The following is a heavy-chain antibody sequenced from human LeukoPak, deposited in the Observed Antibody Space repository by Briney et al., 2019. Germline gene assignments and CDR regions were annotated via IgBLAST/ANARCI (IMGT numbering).Heavy chain of an antibody. J-gene: IGHJ4*02. V-gene: IGHV3-48*01. Sequence: GGSLRLSCAAAGLRFSSDWMNWVRQAPGKGLEWVSYITSSGSTMYYADSVKGRFTISRDNSKNTLYLQMGSLRAEDMAVYYCTRGPGYDYVWGSFRADYWGQGTLVTVSS. CDR1: GLRFSSDW. CDR2: ITSSGSTM. D-gene: IGHD3-16*02. CDR3: TRGPGYDYVWGSFRADY.